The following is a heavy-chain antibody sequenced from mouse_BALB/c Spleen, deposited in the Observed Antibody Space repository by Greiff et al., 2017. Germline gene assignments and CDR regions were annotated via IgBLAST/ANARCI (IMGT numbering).Heavy chain of an antibody. CDR3: ARTDCYYVGDYAMDY. D-gene: IGHD2-3*01. CDR2: INPYNDGT. Sequence: VQLQQSGPELVKPGASVKMSCKASGYTFTSYVMHWVKQKPGQGLEWIGYINPYNDGTKYNEKFKGKATLTSDTSSSTAYMELSSLTSEDSAVYYGARTDCYYVGDYAMDYWGQGTSVTVSS. CDR1: GYTFTSYV. V-gene: IGHV1-14*01. J-gene: IGHJ4*01.